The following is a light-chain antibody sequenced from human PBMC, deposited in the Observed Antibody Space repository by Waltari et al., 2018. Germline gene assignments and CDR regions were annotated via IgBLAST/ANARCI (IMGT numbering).Light chain of an antibody. CDR1: HYNIGHHF. Sequence: QSVLSQPPSASGTPGQRVTISCSGSHYNIGHHFLYWYHQLPGTAPKLLIYRNNQRPSGVPDRFSGSKSGTSASLAISGLRSEDEADYYCASWDGSLGGVIFGGGTKLTVL. V-gene: IGLV1-47*01. CDR2: RNN. J-gene: IGLJ2*01. CDR3: ASWDGSLGGVI.